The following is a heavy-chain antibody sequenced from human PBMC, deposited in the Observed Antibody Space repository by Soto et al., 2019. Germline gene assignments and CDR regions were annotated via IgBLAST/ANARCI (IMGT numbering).Heavy chain of an antibody. CDR2: TYYRSKWYY. V-gene: IGHV6-1*01. CDR1: GDSISSNNGA. CDR3: ARAFAGTIQH. D-gene: IGHD6-13*01. Sequence: QVQLQQSGPGQVKPSQTLALTCAISGDSISSNNGAWNWIRQSPSRGLEWLGRTYYRSKWYYDYAESVKSRIIINPDTSKNQFSLHLSSVTPEDTALYYCARAFAGTIQHWGQGTLVTVSS. J-gene: IGHJ1*01.